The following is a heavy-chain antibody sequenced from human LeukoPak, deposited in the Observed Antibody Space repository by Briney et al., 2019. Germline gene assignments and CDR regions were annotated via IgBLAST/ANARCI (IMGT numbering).Heavy chain of an antibody. CDR3: ASGIAVAGIGLDV. Sequence: GESLKISCKGSGYSFTSYWIGWVRKMPGKGLEWMRIIYPGDSDTSYSPSFQGQVTISADKSISTAYLQWSSLKASDTAMYYCASGIAVAGIGLDVWGQGATVTVSS. J-gene: IGHJ6*02. CDR2: IYPGDSDT. V-gene: IGHV5-51*01. CDR1: GYSFTSYW. D-gene: IGHD6-19*01.